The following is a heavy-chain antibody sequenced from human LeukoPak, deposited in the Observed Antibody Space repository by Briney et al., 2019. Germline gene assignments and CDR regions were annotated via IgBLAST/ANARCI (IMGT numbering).Heavy chain of an antibody. CDR3: VRGVIIRLRHFDY. J-gene: IGHJ4*02. CDR1: GFTFSSYS. D-gene: IGHD3-10*01. CDR2: ISSSSSTI. V-gene: IGHV3-48*02. Sequence: GGSLRLSCAASGFTFSSYSMNWVRQAPGKGLEWVSYISSSSSTIYYADSVKGRFTISRDNAENSLYLQMNSLRDEDTAVYYCVRGVIIRLRHFDYWGQGTLVTVSS.